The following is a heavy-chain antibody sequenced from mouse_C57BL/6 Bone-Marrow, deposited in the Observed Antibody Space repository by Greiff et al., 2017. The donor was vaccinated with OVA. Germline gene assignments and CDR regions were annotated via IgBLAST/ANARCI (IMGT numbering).Heavy chain of an antibody. CDR2: ISNLAYSI. Sequence: EVQLVASGGGLVQPGGSLKLSCAASGFTFSDYGMAWVRQAPRKGPEWVAFISNLAYSIYYADTVTGRFTISRENAKNTLYLEMSSLRSEDTAMYYCARGLTFFAYWGQGTLVTVSA. CDR3: ARGLTFFAY. J-gene: IGHJ3*01. CDR1: GFTFSDYG. D-gene: IGHD2-2*01. V-gene: IGHV5-15*01.